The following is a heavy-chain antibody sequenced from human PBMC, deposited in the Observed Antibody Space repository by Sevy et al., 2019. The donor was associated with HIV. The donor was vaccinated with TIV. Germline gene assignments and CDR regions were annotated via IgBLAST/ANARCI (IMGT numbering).Heavy chain of an antibody. CDR3: ARAGRSSYCSSTSCQYGMYV. CDR1: GFTFSSYS. J-gene: IGHJ6*02. Sequence: GGSLRLSCAASGFTFSSYSMNWVRQAPGKGLEWVSSISSSSSYIYYADSVKGRFTISRDNAKNSLYLQMNSLRAEDTAVYYCARAGRSSYCSSTSCQYGMYVWGQGTTVTVSS. CDR2: ISSSSSYI. D-gene: IGHD2-2*01. V-gene: IGHV3-21*01.